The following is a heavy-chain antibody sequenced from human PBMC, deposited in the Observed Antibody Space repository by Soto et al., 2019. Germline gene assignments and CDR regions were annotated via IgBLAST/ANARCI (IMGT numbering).Heavy chain of an antibody. Sequence: SETLSLTCAVYGGSFSGYYWTWIRQPPGTGLEWIGEINHSGSTYYNPSLKSRVTISVDTSKNQFSLKLTSVTAADTAFYYCARDYYDSSDYTTNWFDPWGQGTLVTV. CDR3: ARDYYDSSDYTTNWFDP. CDR1: GGSFSGYY. J-gene: IGHJ5*02. CDR2: INHSGST. V-gene: IGHV4-34*01. D-gene: IGHD3-22*01.